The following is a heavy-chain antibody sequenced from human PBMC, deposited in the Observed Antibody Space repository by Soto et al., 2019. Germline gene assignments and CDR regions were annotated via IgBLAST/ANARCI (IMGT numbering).Heavy chain of an antibody. V-gene: IGHV3-33*01. Sequence: QVQLVESGGGVVQPGRSLRLSCAASGFTFSSYGMHWVRQAPGNGLEWVAVIWYDGSNKYYADSVKGRFTISRDNSKNTLYLQINSLRADETAVYYCARDCAETTVGTPHFDYGGQGTLVTVSS. D-gene: IGHD4-17*01. CDR1: GFTFSSYG. CDR3: ARDCAETTVGTPHFDY. CDR2: IWYDGSNK. J-gene: IGHJ4*02.